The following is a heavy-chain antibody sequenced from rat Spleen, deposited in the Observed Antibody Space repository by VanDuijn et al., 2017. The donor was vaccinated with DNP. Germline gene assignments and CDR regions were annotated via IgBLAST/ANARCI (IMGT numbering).Heavy chain of an antibody. D-gene: IGHD1-1*01. V-gene: IGHV5-17*01. CDR2: ISYDGSST. Sequence: EVQLVESGGGLVQPGNSLKLSCAASGFTFSDYAMAWVRQSPKKGLEWVATISYDGSSTYYRDSVKGRFTISRDNAKSTLYLQMDSLRSEDTATYYCTSLLLKWSFDYWGQGVMVTVSS. CDR3: TSLLLKWSFDY. J-gene: IGHJ2*01. CDR1: GFTFSDYA.